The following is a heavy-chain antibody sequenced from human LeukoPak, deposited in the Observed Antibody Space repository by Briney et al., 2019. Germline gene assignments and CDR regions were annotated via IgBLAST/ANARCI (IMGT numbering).Heavy chain of an antibody. CDR1: GFTFSTNA. J-gene: IGHJ5*02. CDR3: ARVAQP. Sequence: PGGSLRLSCAASGFTFSTNAMSWVRQAPGKGLEWVAVISYDGSNKYYADSVKGRFTISRDNSKNTLYLQMNSLRAEDTAVYYCARVAQPWGQGTLVTVSS. V-gene: IGHV3-30*04. CDR2: ISYDGSNK.